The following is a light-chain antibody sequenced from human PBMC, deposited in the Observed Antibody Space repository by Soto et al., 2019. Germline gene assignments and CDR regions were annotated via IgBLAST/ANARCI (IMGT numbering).Light chain of an antibody. CDR3: SSYTSSSTPYV. CDR1: SSDVGGYNS. V-gene: IGLV2-14*01. J-gene: IGLJ1*01. Sequence: QSALTQPDSVSRSPGQSITISSTGTSSDVGGYNSVSWYQQHPGKAPKLMTYEVSNRPSGVSNRFSGSKSGNTASLTISGLQAEDEADYYCSSYTSSSTPYVFGTGTKVTVL. CDR2: EVS.